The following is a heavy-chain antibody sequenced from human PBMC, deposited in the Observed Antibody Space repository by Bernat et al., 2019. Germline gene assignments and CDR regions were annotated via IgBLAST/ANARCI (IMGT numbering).Heavy chain of an antibody. CDR3: ARDRSGNSPFDY. J-gene: IGHJ4*02. Sequence: QVQLVESGGGVVQPGRSLRLSCAASGFTFSSYAMHWVRQAPGKGLEWVAVISYDGSNKYYADSVKGRFTISRDNSKNTLYLQMNSLRAEDTVVYYCARDRSGNSPFDYWGQGTLVTVSS. CDR2: ISYDGSNK. D-gene: IGHD4-23*01. CDR1: GFTFSSYA. V-gene: IGHV3-30-3*01.